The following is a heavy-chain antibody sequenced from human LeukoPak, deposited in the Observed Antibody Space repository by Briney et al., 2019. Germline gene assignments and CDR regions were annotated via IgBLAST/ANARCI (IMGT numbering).Heavy chain of an antibody. CDR1: GFTFSNYW. CDR3: ARRGDGYNNGMDV. J-gene: IGHJ6*02. D-gene: IGHD5-24*01. Sequence: GGSLRLSCAASGFTFSNYWMYWVRQAPGKGPVWVSRIHNDGTGSSYADSVKGRFTISRDNAKNTLYLQMNSLRAEDTAVYYCARRGDGYNNGMDVWGQGTTVTVSS. V-gene: IGHV3-74*01. CDR2: IHNDGTGS.